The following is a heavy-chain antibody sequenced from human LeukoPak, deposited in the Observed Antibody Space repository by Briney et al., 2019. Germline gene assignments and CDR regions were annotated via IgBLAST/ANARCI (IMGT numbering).Heavy chain of an antibody. CDR3: AKDSVRFGELYY. Sequence: GGSLRLSCAASGFTFSSYAMSWVRQAPGKGLEWVSAISGSGGSTYYADSVKGRFIISRDNSKNTLYLQMNSLRAEDTAVYYCAKDSVRFGELYYWGQGTLVTVSS. V-gene: IGHV3-23*01. J-gene: IGHJ4*02. CDR1: GFTFSSYA. CDR2: ISGSGGST. D-gene: IGHD3-10*01.